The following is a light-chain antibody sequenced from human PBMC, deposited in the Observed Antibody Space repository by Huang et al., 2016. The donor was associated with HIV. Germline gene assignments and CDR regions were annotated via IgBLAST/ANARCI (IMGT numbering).Light chain of an antibody. Sequence: DIQMTQSPSSLSASVGDRVTITCRASQRIDAYLNWYQCKPGRAPKLLIFATSDLQGGVPSRFSGSRSGTTFTLTSSSLQPQDFATYFCQQSYYFPRTFGQGTKVEMK. J-gene: IGKJ2*01. CDR3: QQSYYFPRT. CDR2: ATS. CDR1: QRIDAY. V-gene: IGKV1-39*01.